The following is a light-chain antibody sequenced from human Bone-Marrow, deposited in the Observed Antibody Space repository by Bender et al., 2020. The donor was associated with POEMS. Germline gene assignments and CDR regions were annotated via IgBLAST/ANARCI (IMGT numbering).Light chain of an antibody. CDR2: EGS. CDR1: RSDIGSYNF. V-gene: IGLV2-23*01. Sequence: QSVLTQPASVSGSPGQSITLSCTGIRSDIGSYNFVSWYQYHPGKAPKLIIYEGSNRPSGVSNRFSGSGSGNTASLTISGLQAEDEADYYCAFTHVFGTGTKVTVL. J-gene: IGLJ1*01. CDR3: AFTHV.